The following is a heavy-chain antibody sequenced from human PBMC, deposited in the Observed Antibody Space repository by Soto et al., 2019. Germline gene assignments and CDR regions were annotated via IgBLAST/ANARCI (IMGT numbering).Heavy chain of an antibody. V-gene: IGHV1-18*01. CDR1: GYTFTTYG. J-gene: IGHJ4*02. CDR3: ARGPTDYYDNSGNYFLDY. CDR2: ISTYNGNT. D-gene: IGHD3-22*01. Sequence: QVQLVQSGAEVKKPGASVKVSCKASGYTFTTYGMSWVRQAPGQGLDWMGRISTYNGNTKYAERLQGRVTMTTDTTTSTAYMELRSLRSDDTAVYYCARGPTDYYDNSGNYFLDYWSQGTLVTVSS.